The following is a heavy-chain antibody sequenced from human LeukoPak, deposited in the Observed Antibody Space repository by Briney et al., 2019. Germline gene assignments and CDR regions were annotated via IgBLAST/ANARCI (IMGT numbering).Heavy chain of an antibody. V-gene: IGHV3-23*01. CDR1: RFTLSSHA. Sequence: GRSLRLSCAASRFTLSSHAMSWVRQAPRKGLEWVSAISGSGGSTYYADSVKGRFTISRDNSKNTLYLQMNSLRAEDTAVYYCAKDRVATIGGQGTLVTVSS. J-gene: IGHJ4*02. D-gene: IGHD5-12*01. CDR2: ISGSGGST. CDR3: AKDRVATI.